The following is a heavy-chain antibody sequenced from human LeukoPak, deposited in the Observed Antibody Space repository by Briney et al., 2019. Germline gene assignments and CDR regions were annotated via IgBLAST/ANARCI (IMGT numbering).Heavy chain of an antibody. CDR1: GGSFSDYY. J-gene: IGHJ5*02. CDR2: INHSGST. CDR3: ARADIVVVPAVKGWFDP. V-gene: IGHV4-34*01. D-gene: IGHD2-2*01. Sequence: SETLSLTCAVYGGSFSDYYWSWIRQPPGKGLEWIGEINHSGSTNYNPSLKSRVTISVDTSKNQFSLKLSSVTAADTAVYYCARADIVVVPAVKGWFDPWGQGTLVTVSS.